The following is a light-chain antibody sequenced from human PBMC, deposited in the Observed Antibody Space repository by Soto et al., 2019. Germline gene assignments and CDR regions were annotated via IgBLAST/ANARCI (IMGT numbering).Light chain of an antibody. CDR2: GAS. J-gene: IGKJ5*01. CDR1: QSVGTR. CDR3: QRYGRSPLIT. Sequence: LTPSPVTLSLSPGERATLSCWASQSVGTRLAWYQQRPGQPPRLLISGASSRANGIPDRFSGSGSGTDFTLTISRLEPQDFAVYYCQRYGRSPLITFGQGTRLDIK. V-gene: IGKV3-20*01.